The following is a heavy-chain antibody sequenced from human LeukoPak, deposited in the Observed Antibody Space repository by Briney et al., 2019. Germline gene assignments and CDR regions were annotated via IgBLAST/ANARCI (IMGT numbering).Heavy chain of an antibody. CDR2: IGIDSGNT. CDR1: EFTFSDYW. D-gene: IGHD1-1*01. CDR3: ARDYNYAFDN. V-gene: IGHV3-11*06. J-gene: IGHJ4*02. Sequence: GGSLRLSCAASEFTFSDYWMSWVRQAPGKGLEWISYIGIDSGNTHYADSVKGRFTISGDKAKNSLYLQMHSLRVEDTAVYYCARDYNYAFDNWGQGTLVTVSS.